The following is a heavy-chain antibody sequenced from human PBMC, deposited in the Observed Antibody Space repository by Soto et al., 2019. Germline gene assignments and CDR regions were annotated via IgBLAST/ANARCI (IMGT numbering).Heavy chain of an antibody. CDR3: ARERNRRVTMIVVATQPGYFQH. V-gene: IGHV3-66*01. CDR1: GFTVSTNS. CDR2: IYRGGTT. Sequence: GGSLRLSCAASGFTVSTNSMTWVRQAPGKGLEWVSVIYRGGTTYYADSVKGRFTISRDNSKNTLYLQMNSLRSEDTAVYYCARERNRRVTMIVVATQPGYFQHWGQGTLVTVSS. D-gene: IGHD3-22*01. J-gene: IGHJ1*01.